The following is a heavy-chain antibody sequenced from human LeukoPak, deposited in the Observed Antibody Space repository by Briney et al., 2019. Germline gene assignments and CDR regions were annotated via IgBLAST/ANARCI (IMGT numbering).Heavy chain of an antibody. V-gene: IGHV3-30*04. D-gene: IGHD3-22*01. CDR2: IANDESYN. CDR1: GFTFSSYS. Sequence: GGSLRLSCVASGFTFSSYSMHWVRQAPGKGLEWVAVIANDESYNYYADSVKGRFTLTRDNSKNTLSLQMNSLRVEDTAVYYCARESSGYRDFDYWGQGTLVTVSS. CDR3: ARESSGYRDFDY. J-gene: IGHJ4*02.